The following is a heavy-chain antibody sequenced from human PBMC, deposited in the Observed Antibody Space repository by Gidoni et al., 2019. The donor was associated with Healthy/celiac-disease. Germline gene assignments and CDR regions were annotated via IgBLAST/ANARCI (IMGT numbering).Heavy chain of an antibody. CDR1: GGSISSSSYY. V-gene: IGHV4-39*01. Sequence: QLQLQESGPGLVKPSETLSLTCTVSGGSISSSSYYWVWIRQPPGKRLEWIGRIYYSGSTSYNPSLKSRVTISVDTAKNHVSLKLSSVTAADTAVYYCAGATPLRPSPRVSPSSGWYHYFDYWGQGTLVTVSS. CDR3: AGATPLRPSPRVSPSSGWYHYFDY. D-gene: IGHD6-19*01. J-gene: IGHJ4*02. CDR2: IYYSGST.